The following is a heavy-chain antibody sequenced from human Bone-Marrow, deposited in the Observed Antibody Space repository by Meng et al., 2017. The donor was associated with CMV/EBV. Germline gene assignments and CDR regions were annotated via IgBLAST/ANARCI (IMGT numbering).Heavy chain of an antibody. CDR1: GFTFSSYA. Sequence: GGSLRLSCAASGFTFSSYAMHWVRQAPGKGLEWVAVISYDGSNKYYADSVKGRFTISRDNSKNTLNLQMNSLRAEDTAVYYCAREGLEDAVDVWGQGTMVTVSS. V-gene: IGHV3-30*04. CDR2: ISYDGSNK. CDR3: AREGLEDAVDV. J-gene: IGHJ3*01. D-gene: IGHD3/OR15-3a*01.